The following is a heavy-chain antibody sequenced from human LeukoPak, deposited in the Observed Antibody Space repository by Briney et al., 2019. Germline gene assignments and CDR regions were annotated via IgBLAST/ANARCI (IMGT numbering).Heavy chain of an antibody. CDR3: ARAFRYYDSSGYYLGY. CDR2: IGASGSTI. V-gene: IGHV3-11*01. Sequence: GGSLRLSCAASGFTFSDYYMSWIRQAPGKGLEWVSYIGASGSTIYYADSVRGRFTISRDNAKNSLYLQMNSLRAEDTAVYYCARAFRYYDSSGYYLGYWGQGTLVTVSS. CDR1: GFTFSDYY. J-gene: IGHJ4*02. D-gene: IGHD3-22*01.